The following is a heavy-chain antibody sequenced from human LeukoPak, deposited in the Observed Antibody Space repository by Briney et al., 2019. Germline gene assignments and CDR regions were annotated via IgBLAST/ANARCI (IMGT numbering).Heavy chain of an antibody. V-gene: IGHV3-9*01. J-gene: IGHJ6*02. D-gene: IGHD6-13*01. Sequence: TGGTLRLSCAASGCTFDDYTMRWVRQAPGKGLEWVSGISWNSGSIGYADSVKGRFTISRDNAKNSLYLQMNSLRAEDTALYYCAKDMVAAENNYYYGMDVWGQGTTVTVSS. CDR3: AKDMVAAENNYYYGMDV. CDR1: GCTFDDYT. CDR2: ISWNSGSI.